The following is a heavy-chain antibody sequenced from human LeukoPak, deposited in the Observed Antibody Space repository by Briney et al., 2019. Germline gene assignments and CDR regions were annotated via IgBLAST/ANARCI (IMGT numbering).Heavy chain of an antibody. CDR1: GFTFGDYA. CDR2: IRSKAYGGTT. Sequence: GRSLRLSCTASGFTFGDYAMSWVRQAPGKGLEWVGFIRSKAYGGTTEYAASVTGRFTISRDDSKSIAYLQMNSLKPEDTAVYYCTSPAYDYVWGSSDYWGQGTLVTVSS. J-gene: IGHJ4*02. D-gene: IGHD3-16*01. V-gene: IGHV3-49*04. CDR3: TSPAYDYVWGSSDY.